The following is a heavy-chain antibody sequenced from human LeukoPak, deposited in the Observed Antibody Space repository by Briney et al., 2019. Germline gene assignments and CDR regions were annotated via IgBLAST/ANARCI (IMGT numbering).Heavy chain of an antibody. CDR1: GVTFSSYA. Sequence: GGSLRLSCAASGVTFSSYAMSWVRQAPGKGLEWVSAISGSGGSTYYADSVKGRFTISRDNSKNTLYLQMNSLRAEDTAVYYCAKPEAYGSGSYYFDYWGQGTLVTVSS. CDR2: ISGSGGST. D-gene: IGHD3-10*01. J-gene: IGHJ4*02. V-gene: IGHV3-23*01. CDR3: AKPEAYGSGSYYFDY.